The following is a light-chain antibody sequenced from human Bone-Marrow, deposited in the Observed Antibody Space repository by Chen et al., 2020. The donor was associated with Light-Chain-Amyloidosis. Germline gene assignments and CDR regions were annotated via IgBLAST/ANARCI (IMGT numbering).Light chain of an antibody. V-gene: IGKV4-1*01. CDR2: WAS. CDR1: QRVLYSSNNKNY. CDR3: QQYYSTPLT. Sequence: DIVMTQSPDSLAVSLGERATINCKSSQRVLYSSNNKNYLAWYQQKPGQPPKLLIYWASTRESGVPDRCSGSGSGTDFALTSRSLQAEDVAVYYCQQYYSTPLTFGGGTKVEIK. J-gene: IGKJ4*01.